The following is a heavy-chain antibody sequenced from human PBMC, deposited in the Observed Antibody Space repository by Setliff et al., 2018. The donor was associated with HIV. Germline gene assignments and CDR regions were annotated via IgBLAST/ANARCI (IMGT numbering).Heavy chain of an antibody. CDR3: ARCVRDKSGWSSYYFDY. CDR2: VTHSGRT. D-gene: IGHD6-19*01. CDR1: GGSFSGYY. V-gene: IGHV4-34*01. J-gene: IGHJ4*02. Sequence: SETLSLTCAVYGGSFSGYYWSWIRQPPGKGLEWIGEVTHSGRTNYNPSLESRVTTSVDTSKKQFSLRLTSVTAADTAVYYCARCVRDKSGWSSYYFDYWGQGTLVTVSS.